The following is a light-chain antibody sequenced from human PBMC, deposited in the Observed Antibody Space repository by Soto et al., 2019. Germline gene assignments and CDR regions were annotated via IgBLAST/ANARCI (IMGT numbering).Light chain of an antibody. J-gene: IGKJ1*01. CDR3: QHYGSSAWT. CDR1: QSVSSSY. Sequence: EIVLTQSPGTLSLSPGERATLSCRASQSVSSSYLAWYQQKPGQAPRLLIYGTPSRATGIPDRFSGSGCGTDFSLTISRLEPEDFAMYYCQHYGSSAWTFGQGTKVEIK. V-gene: IGKV3-20*01. CDR2: GTP.